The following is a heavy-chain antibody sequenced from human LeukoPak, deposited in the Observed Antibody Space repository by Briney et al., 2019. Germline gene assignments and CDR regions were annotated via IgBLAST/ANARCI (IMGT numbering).Heavy chain of an antibody. D-gene: IGHD3-3*01. Sequence: GGSLRLSCAASGFTFSNYWMSWVRRAPGKGLEGVANIKQDGSETYYVDSVRGRFTISRDNAKNSLYLQMNSLRADDTAIYYCARDFWGAYRVDFYDYWGQGALVTVSS. CDR3: ARDFWGAYRVDFYDY. CDR1: GFTFSNYW. J-gene: IGHJ4*02. CDR2: IKQDGSET. V-gene: IGHV3-7*01.